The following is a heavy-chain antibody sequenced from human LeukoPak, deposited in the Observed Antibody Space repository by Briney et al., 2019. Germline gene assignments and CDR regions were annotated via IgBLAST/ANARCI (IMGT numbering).Heavy chain of an antibody. V-gene: IGHV1-69*05. CDR1: KGTLDSYG. CDR2: VMAIFGRV. D-gene: IGHD3-22*01. Sequence: GSSVKVSCTAPKGTLDSYGISWVRQAPGQGLEWMGGVMAIFGRVKYGQKFQGRATFTTDASTSTAYMELSSLTSDDTGVYYCARGELGDRSGFSFFDYWGQGTLVTVSS. J-gene: IGHJ4*02. CDR3: ARGELGDRSGFSFFDY.